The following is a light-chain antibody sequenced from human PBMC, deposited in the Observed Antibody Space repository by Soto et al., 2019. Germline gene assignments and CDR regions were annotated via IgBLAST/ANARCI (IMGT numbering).Light chain of an antibody. V-gene: IGKV4-1*01. CDR3: PQSYSTPRT. CDR2: WAS. Sequence: DIVMTQSPDSLAVSLGERATIKGKSSQSVLYSSNKKNYLAWYQQKSGQSPKVLIYWASTRESGVPDRFSGSGSGTDFTLTISSLQAEDAAVYYCPQSYSTPRTFGQGTKVEIK. CDR1: QSVLYSSNKKNY. J-gene: IGKJ1*01.